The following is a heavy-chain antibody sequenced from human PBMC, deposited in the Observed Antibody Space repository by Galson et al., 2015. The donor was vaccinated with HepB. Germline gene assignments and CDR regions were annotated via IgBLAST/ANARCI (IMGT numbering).Heavy chain of an antibody. CDR1: GFTFSSYA. CDR2: ISYDGSNK. D-gene: IGHD6-19*01. J-gene: IGHJ4*02. Sequence: SLRLSCAASGFTFSSYAMHWVRQAPGKGLEWVAVISYDGSNKYYADSVKGRFTISRDNSKNTLYLQMNSLRSDDTAVYYCARGPPPPYSSGWYDGLTGDLLFDYWGQGTLVTVPS. V-gene: IGHV3-30*04. CDR3: ARGPPPPYSSGWYDGLTGDLLFDY.